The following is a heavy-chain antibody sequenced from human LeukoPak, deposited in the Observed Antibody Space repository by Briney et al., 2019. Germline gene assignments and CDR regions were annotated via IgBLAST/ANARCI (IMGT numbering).Heavy chain of an antibody. D-gene: IGHD5-24*01. Sequence: GSSVKVSCKASGGTFSSYTISWVRQAPGQGLEWMGRIIPILGIANYAQKLQGRVTITADKSTSTAYMELSSLRSEDTAVYYCARDHEMGGMDVWGQGTTVTVSS. CDR1: GGTFSSYT. V-gene: IGHV1-69*04. CDR2: IIPILGIA. J-gene: IGHJ6*02. CDR3: ARDHEMGGMDV.